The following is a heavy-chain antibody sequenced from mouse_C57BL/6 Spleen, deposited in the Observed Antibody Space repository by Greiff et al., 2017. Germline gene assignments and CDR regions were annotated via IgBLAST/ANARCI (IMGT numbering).Heavy chain of an antibody. J-gene: IGHJ3*01. D-gene: IGHD5-1*01. V-gene: IGHV5-6*01. Sequence: EVQLVESGGDLVKPGGSLKLSCAASGFTFSSYGMSWVRQTPDKRLEWVGTISSGGSYTYYPDSVKGRFTIYRDNAKNTLYLQMSSLKSEDTALYYCARHREYSWFAYWGQGTLVTVSA. CDR1: GFTFSSYG. CDR2: ISSGGSYT. CDR3: ARHREYSWFAY.